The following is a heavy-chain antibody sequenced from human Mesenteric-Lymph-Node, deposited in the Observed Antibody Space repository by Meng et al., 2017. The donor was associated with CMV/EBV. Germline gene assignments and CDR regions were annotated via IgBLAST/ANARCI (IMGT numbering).Heavy chain of an antibody. J-gene: IGHJ3*02. V-gene: IGHV3-23*01. D-gene: IGHD2-15*01. CDR1: GFTFSGYA. CDR2: ISGSGGST. CDR3: ARAPEGKTGGDI. Sequence: GESLKISCAASGFTFSGYAMNWVRQAPGKGLEWVSAISGSGGSTYYADSVKGRFTISRDNSKNTLYLQMNSLRVEDTAVYYCARAPEGKTGGDIWGHGTMVTVSS.